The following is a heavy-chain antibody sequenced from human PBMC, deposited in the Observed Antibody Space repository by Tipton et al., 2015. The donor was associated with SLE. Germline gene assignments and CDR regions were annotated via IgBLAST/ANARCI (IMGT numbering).Heavy chain of an antibody. Sequence: TLSLTCAVYSGSFSGYYWTWIRQPPGKGLEWIGEINHSGYTNYHSSLRSRVTISLDTSKNQFYLRVSSVTAADTAVYYCVRDGGAIRGLITNTINWFDPWGQGSLVTVSS. D-gene: IGHD3-10*01. CDR3: VRDGGAIRGLITNTINWFDP. CDR2: INHSGYT. J-gene: IGHJ5*02. CDR1: SGSFSGYY. V-gene: IGHV4-34*01.